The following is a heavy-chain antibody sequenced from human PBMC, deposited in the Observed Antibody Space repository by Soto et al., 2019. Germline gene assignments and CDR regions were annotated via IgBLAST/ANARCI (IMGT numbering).Heavy chain of an antibody. Sequence: GGSLRLSCAASGFSFSTNSMNWVRQAPGKGLEWVSYITSGGSTRHYADSVKGRVTISSDNAKDSLYLQMNSLSDEDTAVYDCARDPASGYDSGSWGQGTLVTVSS. V-gene: IGHV3-48*02. D-gene: IGHD5-12*01. CDR2: ITSGGSTR. J-gene: IGHJ5*02. CDR1: GFSFSTNS. CDR3: ARDPASGYDSGS.